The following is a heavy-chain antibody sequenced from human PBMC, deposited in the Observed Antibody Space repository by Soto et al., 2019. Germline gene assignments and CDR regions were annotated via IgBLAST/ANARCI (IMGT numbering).Heavy chain of an antibody. Sequence: PGGSLRLSCAASGFTFSIYAMHWVRQAPGKGLEYVSAISSNGGSTYYADSVKGRFTISRDNSKNTLYLQMSSLRAEDTAIYYCVNKGRGTYYLDYWGQGTLVTVSS. D-gene: IGHD3-16*01. J-gene: IGHJ4*02. V-gene: IGHV3-64D*06. CDR2: ISSNGGST. CDR3: VNKGRGTYYLDY. CDR1: GFTFSIYA.